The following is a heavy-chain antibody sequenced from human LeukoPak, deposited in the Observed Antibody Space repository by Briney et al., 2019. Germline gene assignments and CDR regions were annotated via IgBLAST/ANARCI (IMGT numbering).Heavy chain of an antibody. CDR2: IKGDESAR. V-gene: IGHV3-7*01. CDR3: ARDVVGSLDY. CDR1: EFTFSSYW. Sequence: GSLRLSCAASEFTFSSYWMAWVRQAPGKGLEWVANIKGDESARHQADSVKGRFTISRDNTRNSLYLQMTNLRGDDTAVYYCARDVVGSLDYWGQGTLVTVSS. J-gene: IGHJ4*02. D-gene: IGHD1-26*01.